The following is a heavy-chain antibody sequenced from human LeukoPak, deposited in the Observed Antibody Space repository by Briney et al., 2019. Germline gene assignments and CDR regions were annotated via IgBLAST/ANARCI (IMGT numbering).Heavy chain of an antibody. Sequence: PGGSLRLSCAASGFTFSSYSMNWVRQAPGKGLEWVSSISSSSSYIYYADSVKGRFTISRDNAKNSLYLQMNSLRAEDTAVYYCARESALWFGEDDYWGQGTLVTVSS. D-gene: IGHD3-10*01. CDR2: ISSSSSYI. J-gene: IGHJ4*02. CDR3: ARESALWFGEDDY. CDR1: GFTFSSYS. V-gene: IGHV3-21*01.